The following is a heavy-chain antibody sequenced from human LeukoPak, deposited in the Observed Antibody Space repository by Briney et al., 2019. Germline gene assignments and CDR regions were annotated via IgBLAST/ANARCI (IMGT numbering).Heavy chain of an antibody. D-gene: IGHD3-22*01. Sequence: GASVKVSCKASGYTFTGYYMHWVRQAPGQGLEWMGWINPNSGGTNYAQKFQGRVTMTRDTSIGTAYMELSRLRSDDTAVYYCARDGITLGYDSSGYPQLPWGHDAFDIWGQGTMVTVSS. J-gene: IGHJ3*02. CDR3: ARDGITLGYDSSGYPQLPWGHDAFDI. CDR1: GYTFTGYY. V-gene: IGHV1-2*02. CDR2: INPNSGGT.